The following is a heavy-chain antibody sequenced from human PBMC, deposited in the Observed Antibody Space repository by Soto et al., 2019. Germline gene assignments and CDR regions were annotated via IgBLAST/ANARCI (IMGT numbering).Heavy chain of an antibody. CDR3: ARDSRLYDYIWGSYRSDAFDI. CDR1: GGSISSGGYY. V-gene: IGHV4-31*03. CDR2: IYYSGST. Sequence: QVQLQESGPGLVKPSQTLSLTCTVSGGSISSGGYYWSWIRQHPGKGLEWIGYIYYSGSTYYNPARRSRVTISVDTSKNQFSLKLSSVTAADTAVYYCARDSRLYDYIWGSYRSDAFDIWGQGTMVTVSS. D-gene: IGHD3-16*02. J-gene: IGHJ3*02.